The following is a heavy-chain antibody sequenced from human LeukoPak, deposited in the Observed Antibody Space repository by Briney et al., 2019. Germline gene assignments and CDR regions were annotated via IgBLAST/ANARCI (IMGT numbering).Heavy chain of an antibody. J-gene: IGHJ4*02. CDR2: INCDGSER. Sequence: GGSLRLSCAASGFIFGGYGMNWVRQAPGKGLEWVAAINCDGSERYYVDSVKGRFTISRDNTRESLYLQMNSPRAEDTAVYYCVRDNSHFDSWGQGGLVTVSS. CDR3: VRDNSHFDS. D-gene: IGHD2/OR15-2a*01. V-gene: IGHV3-7*01. CDR1: GFIFGGYG.